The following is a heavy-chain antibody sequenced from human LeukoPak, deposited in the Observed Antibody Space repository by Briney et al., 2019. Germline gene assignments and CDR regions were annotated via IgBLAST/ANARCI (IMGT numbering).Heavy chain of an antibody. V-gene: IGHV4-59*08. CDR1: GGSISSYY. D-gene: IGHD3-22*01. J-gene: IGHJ4*02. CDR2: IYYSGST. Sequence: SETLSLTCTVSGGSISSYYWSWIRQPPGKGLEWIGYIYYSGSTNYNPSLKSRVTISVDTSKNQFSLKLSSVTAADTAVYYCARLGYHDSSGYYPFDYWGQGTLVTVSS. CDR3: ARLGYHDSSGYYPFDY.